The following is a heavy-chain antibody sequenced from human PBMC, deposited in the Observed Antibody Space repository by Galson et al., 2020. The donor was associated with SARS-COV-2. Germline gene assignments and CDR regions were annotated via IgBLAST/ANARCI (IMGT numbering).Heavy chain of an antibody. V-gene: IGHV4-59*01. CDR2: IYYSGST. D-gene: IGHD1-1*01. J-gene: IGHJ4*02. CDR1: GGSISTFY. Sequence: SETLSLTCTVSGGSISTFYWSWIRQPPGKGLEWIAYIYYSGSTNYNPSLKSRVTISVDTSKNQFSLKLISVTAADTAVYYCARGRFAGTSQYYFDYWGQGTLVTVSS. CDR3: ARGRFAGTSQYYFDY.